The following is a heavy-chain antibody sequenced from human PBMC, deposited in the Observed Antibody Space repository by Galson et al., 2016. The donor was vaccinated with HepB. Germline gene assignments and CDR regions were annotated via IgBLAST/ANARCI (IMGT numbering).Heavy chain of an antibody. CDR1: GGSISSYY. CDR2: IYYNGNT. Sequence: SETLSLTCTVSGGSISSYYWSWIRRPPGKGLEWIGYIYYNGNTNYNPSLKSRVTISVDTSKNQFSLKLSSVTAADTAVYYCARDTGYSSGWNTRDYYYGMDVWGQGTTVTVSS. V-gene: IGHV4-59*01. CDR3: ARDTGYSSGWNTRDYYYGMDV. J-gene: IGHJ6*02. D-gene: IGHD6-19*01.